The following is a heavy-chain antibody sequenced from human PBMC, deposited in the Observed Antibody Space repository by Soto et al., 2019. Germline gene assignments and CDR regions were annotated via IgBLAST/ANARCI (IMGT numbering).Heavy chain of an antibody. V-gene: IGHV3-30*18. J-gene: IGHJ6*02. Sequence: PGGSLRLSCAASGFTFSSYGMHWVRQAPGKGLEWVAVISYDGSNKYYADSVKGRFTISRDNSKNTLYLQMNSLRAEDTAVYYCAKSQASYCSSTSCYGMDVWGQGTTVTVSS. CDR1: GFTFSSYG. CDR2: ISYDGSNK. CDR3: AKSQASYCSSTSCYGMDV. D-gene: IGHD2-2*01.